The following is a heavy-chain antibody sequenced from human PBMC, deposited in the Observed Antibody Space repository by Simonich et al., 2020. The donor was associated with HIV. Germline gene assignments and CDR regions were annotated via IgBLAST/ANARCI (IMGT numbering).Heavy chain of an antibody. J-gene: IGHJ4*01. CDR1: GGSISSSYYY. Sequence: QLLLQESGPGLVKPSETLSLTCSVSGGSISSSYYYWGCFRQPPGKGLVWIGSIYYSGTTYYYPSLKRRVSISVDQSKNQVSLKPTSGTAADTAVYYCARRGSVSSGSPRYFDSWGHGTLVTVSS. V-gene: IGHV4-39*01. CDR3: ARRGSVSSGSPRYFDS. CDR2: IYYSGTT. D-gene: IGHD3-10*01.